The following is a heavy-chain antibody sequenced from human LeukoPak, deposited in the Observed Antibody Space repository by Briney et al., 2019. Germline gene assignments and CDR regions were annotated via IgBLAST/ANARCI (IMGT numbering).Heavy chain of an antibody. Sequence: SETLSLTCTVSGGSISSGRYCWSWIRQPPGKGLEWIGYIYYSGSTNYNPSLKSRVTISVDTSKNQFSLKLSSVTAADTAVYYCARDWGVSARPGYMDVWGKGTTVTVSS. J-gene: IGHJ6*03. CDR2: IYYSGST. V-gene: IGHV4-61*01. D-gene: IGHD6-6*01. CDR1: GGSISSGRYC. CDR3: ARDWGVSARPGYMDV.